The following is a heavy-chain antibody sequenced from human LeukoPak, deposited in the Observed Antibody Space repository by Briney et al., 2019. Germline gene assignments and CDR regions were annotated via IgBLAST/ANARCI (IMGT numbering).Heavy chain of an antibody. Sequence: GGSLRLSCAASGFTFSSYGMHWVRQAPGKGLDWVAFISDDGSDEYYADSVKGRLTISRDNSKNTLYLQMNSLRDEDTAVYYCASTSGWYEPIDYWGQGTLVTVSS. CDR3: ASTSGWYEPIDY. CDR1: GFTFSSYG. V-gene: IGHV3-30*03. J-gene: IGHJ4*02. CDR2: ISDDGSDE. D-gene: IGHD6-19*01.